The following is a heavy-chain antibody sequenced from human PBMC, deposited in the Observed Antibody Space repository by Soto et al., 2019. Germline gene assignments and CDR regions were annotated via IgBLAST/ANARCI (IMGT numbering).Heavy chain of an antibody. D-gene: IGHD1-26*01. J-gene: IGHJ6*02. CDR3: ARLPPPGLYYMSMDV. CDR1: GYSFIAYY. CDR2: INPRNGDT. V-gene: IGHV1-2*02. Sequence: GASVKVSCKASGYSFIAYYMHWMRQAPGQGPEWMGWINPRNGDTNYAQRFQDRVSVTRDTSINTAYLELSRLRSDDTAVYYCARLPPPGLYYMSMDVWGQGTTVTVSS.